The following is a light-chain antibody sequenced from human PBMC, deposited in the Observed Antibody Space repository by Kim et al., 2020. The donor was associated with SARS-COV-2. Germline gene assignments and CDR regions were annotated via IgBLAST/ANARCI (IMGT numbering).Light chain of an antibody. Sequence: ASAGDRVTITCRASQGISNYFAWYQQKPGKAPKLLIYTASTLQSGVPSRFSGNGSGTDFTLTISGLQSEDFATYYCQQYYNFPFTFGGGSKVEIK. J-gene: IGKJ4*01. CDR3: QQYYNFPFT. V-gene: IGKV1-8*01. CDR1: QGISNY. CDR2: TAS.